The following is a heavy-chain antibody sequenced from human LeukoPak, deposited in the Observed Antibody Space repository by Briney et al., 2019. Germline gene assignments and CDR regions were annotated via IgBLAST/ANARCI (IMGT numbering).Heavy chain of an antibody. J-gene: IGHJ4*02. V-gene: IGHV3-7*01. Sequence: GGSLRLSCAASRFSLSRYWMSWVRQAPGKGLEWVANIGKDGSGNHYVDSVKGRFTISRDNAKNSLYLQMNSLRADDTAVYYCARDLDYYATDYWGQGTLVTVSS. CDR1: RFSLSRYW. CDR3: ARDLDYYATDY. CDR2: IGKDGSGN. D-gene: IGHD3/OR15-3a*01.